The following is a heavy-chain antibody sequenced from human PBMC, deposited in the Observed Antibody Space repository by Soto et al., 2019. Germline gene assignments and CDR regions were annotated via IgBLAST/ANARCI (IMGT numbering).Heavy chain of an antibody. CDR3: ARKRQLVYFDY. D-gene: IGHD6-6*01. CDR2: ISSGNGNT. Sequence: QVQLVQSGAEVKEPGASVKVSCKASGYTFTYYTIHWVRQAPGQGLEWMGSISSGNGNTKFSQKLQDRVTFTRDTSAGTAYMELGSLRSEDTAVYYCARKRQLVYFDYWGQGTLVTVSS. J-gene: IGHJ4*02. V-gene: IGHV1-3*01. CDR1: GYTFTYYT.